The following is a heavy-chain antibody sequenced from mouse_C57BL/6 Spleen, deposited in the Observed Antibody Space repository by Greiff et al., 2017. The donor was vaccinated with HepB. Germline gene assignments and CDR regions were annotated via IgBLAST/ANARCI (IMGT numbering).Heavy chain of an antibody. J-gene: IGHJ2*01. CDR1: GFTFSDYG. Sequence: EVQLKESGGGLVKPGGSLKLSCAASGFTFSDYGMHWVRQAPEKGLEWVAYISSGSSTIYYADTVKGRFTISRDNAKNTLFLQMTSLRSEDTAMYYCARRGTTVVAESYFDYWGQGTTLTVSS. D-gene: IGHD1-1*01. CDR3: ARRGTTVVAESYFDY. V-gene: IGHV5-17*01. CDR2: ISSGSSTI.